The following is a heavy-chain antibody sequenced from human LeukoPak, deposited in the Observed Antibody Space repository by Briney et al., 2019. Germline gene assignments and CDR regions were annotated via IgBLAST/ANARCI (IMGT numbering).Heavy chain of an antibody. Sequence: PGGSLRLSCAASGFTFSSYEMSWVRQAPGKGLEWVSAISGSGGSTYYADSVKGRFTISRDNSKNTLYLQMNSLRAEDTAVYYCAKDPFRYDSSGYFDYWGQGTLVTVSS. CDR1: GFTFSSYE. CDR3: AKDPFRYDSSGYFDY. CDR2: ISGSGGST. D-gene: IGHD3-22*01. V-gene: IGHV3-23*01. J-gene: IGHJ4*02.